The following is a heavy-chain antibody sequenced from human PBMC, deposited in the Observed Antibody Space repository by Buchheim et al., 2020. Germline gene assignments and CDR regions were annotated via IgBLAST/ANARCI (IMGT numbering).Heavy chain of an antibody. D-gene: IGHD1-14*01. Sequence: QVQLQQWGAGLLKPSETLSLTCAVYGGSFSGYYWSWIRQPPGKGLGWIGEINHSGSTNYNPSLKSRVTISVDTSKNQFSLRLRSVTAADTAVYYCARPRSTRKGLYYFDYWGQGTL. J-gene: IGHJ4*02. CDR1: GGSFSGYY. V-gene: IGHV4-34*01. CDR2: INHSGST. CDR3: ARPRSTRKGLYYFDY.